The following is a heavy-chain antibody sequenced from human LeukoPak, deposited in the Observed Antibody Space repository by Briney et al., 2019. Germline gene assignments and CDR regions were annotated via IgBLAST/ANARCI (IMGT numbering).Heavy chain of an antibody. D-gene: IGHD6-13*01. CDR3: ARVSAAGTWGAIFDY. CDR2: ISYDGSNK. J-gene: IGHJ4*02. V-gene: IGHV3-30*01. Sequence: GGSLRLSCAASGFTFSSYAMHWVRQAPGKGLEWVAVISYDGSNKYYADSVKGRFTISRDNSKNTLYLQMNSLRAEDTAVYYCARVSAAGTWGAIFDYWGQGTLVTVSS. CDR1: GFTFSSYA.